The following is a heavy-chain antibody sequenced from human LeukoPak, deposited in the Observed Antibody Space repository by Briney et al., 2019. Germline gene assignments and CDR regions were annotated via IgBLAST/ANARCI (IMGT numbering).Heavy chain of an antibody. D-gene: IGHD3-22*01. CDR2: ISSSGSTI. CDR3: VRDRIRYYYDSSGYADAFDI. Sequence: PGGSLRLSCAASGFTFSDYYMSWIRQAPGKGLEWVSYISSSGSTIYYADSVKGRFTISRDNAKNSLYLQMNSLRAEDAAVYYCVRDRIRYYYDSSGYADAFDIWGQGTMVTVSS. CDR1: GFTFSDYY. V-gene: IGHV3-11*04. J-gene: IGHJ3*02.